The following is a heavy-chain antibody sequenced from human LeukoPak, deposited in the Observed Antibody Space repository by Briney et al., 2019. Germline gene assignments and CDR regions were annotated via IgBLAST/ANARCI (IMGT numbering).Heavy chain of an antibody. CDR3: ARWWYSSGNSLEYFDY. D-gene: IGHD6-19*01. V-gene: IGHV5-10-1*01. CDR2: IDPSDSYT. J-gene: IGHJ4*02. Sequence: GESLRISCKGSGYSFTSYWISWVRQMRGKGLEWMGRIDPSDSYTNYSPSFQGHVTISADKSISTAYLQWSSLKASDTAMHYCARWWYSSGNSLEYFDYWGQGTLVTVSS. CDR1: GYSFTSYW.